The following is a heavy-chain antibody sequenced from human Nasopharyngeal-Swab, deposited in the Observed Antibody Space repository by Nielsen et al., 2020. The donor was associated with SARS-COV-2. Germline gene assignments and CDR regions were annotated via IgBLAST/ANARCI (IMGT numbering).Heavy chain of an antibody. J-gene: IGHJ4*02. CDR3: AKDVYSYGYGEGIDY. D-gene: IGHD5-18*01. CDR2: ISGSGGST. V-gene: IGHV3-23*01. CDR1: GFTFSSYA. Sequence: GESLKISCAASGFTFSSYAMSWVRQAPGKGLEWVSAISGSGGSTYYADSVKGRFTISRDNSKNTLYLQMNSLRAEDTAVYYCAKDVYSYGYGEGIDYWGQGTLVTVSS.